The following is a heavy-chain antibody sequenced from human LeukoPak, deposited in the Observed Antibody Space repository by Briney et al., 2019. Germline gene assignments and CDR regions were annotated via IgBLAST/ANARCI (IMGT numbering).Heavy chain of an antibody. CDR2: TNWDGAST. CDR1: GFRFDDYG. D-gene: IGHD2-2*01. CDR3: GRVYCSTTSCYDYYDYYMDV. J-gene: IGHJ6*03. Sequence: GGSLRLSCAASGFRFDDYGMSWVRHVPGKGLEWVSGTNWDGASTGYADSVKGRFTISRDNVKNFVYLQMNSLRVEDTALYFCGRVYCSTTSCYDYYDYYMDVWGQGTTVTVSS. V-gene: IGHV3-20*04.